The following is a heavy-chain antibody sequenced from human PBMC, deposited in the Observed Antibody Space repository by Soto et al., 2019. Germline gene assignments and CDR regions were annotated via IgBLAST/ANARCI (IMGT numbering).Heavy chain of an antibody. Sequence: PVGSLRLSCAASGFTFSTYAMSWVRQAPGRGLEWVSAISGSPSSTYYADSVKGRFTISRDNSKKTLFLQMSSLRAEDTAVYYCAKDRDDSSGAIYYFDYWRQGTLVT. V-gene: IGHV3-23*01. D-gene: IGHD3-22*01. J-gene: IGHJ4*02. CDR2: ISGSPSST. CDR3: AKDRDDSSGAIYYFDY. CDR1: GFTFSTYA.